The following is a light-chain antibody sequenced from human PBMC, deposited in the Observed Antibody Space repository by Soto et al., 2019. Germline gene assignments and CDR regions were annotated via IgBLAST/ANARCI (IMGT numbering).Light chain of an antibody. CDR1: EDITNY. J-gene: IGKJ1*01. V-gene: IGKV1-9*01. Sequence: IQLTQSPSSLSASVGDRVTVTCRASEDITNYLAWYQQKVGKAPKLLIYDASTLHSGVPSRFSGSGSGTDFTLTISGLQPEDFATYYCQHYNSYSEAFGQGTKVELK. CDR2: DAS. CDR3: QHYNSYSEA.